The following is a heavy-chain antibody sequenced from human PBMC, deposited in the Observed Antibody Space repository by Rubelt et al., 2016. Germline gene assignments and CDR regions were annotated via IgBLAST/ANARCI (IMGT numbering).Heavy chain of an antibody. D-gene: IGHD3-22*01. Sequence: QLQLQESGPGLVQPSETLSLTCTVSGGSISSNSYYWGWIRQPPGKGLEWIGSIYYSGSTYYNPSLKSRVTILVDTSKNQPSLKLSSGTAADTAVYYCAGHYFDSSALSDFWGQGTLVTVSS. V-gene: IGHV4-39*07. J-gene: IGHJ4*02. CDR1: GGSISSNSYY. CDR2: IYYSGST. CDR3: AGHYFDSSALSDF.